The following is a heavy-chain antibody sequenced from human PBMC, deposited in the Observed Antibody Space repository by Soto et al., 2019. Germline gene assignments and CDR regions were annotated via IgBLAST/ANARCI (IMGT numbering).Heavy chain of an antibody. D-gene: IGHD3-3*01. J-gene: IGHJ6*02. Sequence: PGGSLRLSCAASGFTFSSYAMSWVRQAPGKGLEWVSAISGSGGSTYYADSVKGRFTISRDNSKNTLYLQMNSLRAEDTAVYYCAKRFLEWLLAPYYYYGMDVWGQGTTVTVSS. CDR3: AKRFLEWLLAPYYYYGMDV. CDR2: ISGSGGST. CDR1: GFTFSSYA. V-gene: IGHV3-23*01.